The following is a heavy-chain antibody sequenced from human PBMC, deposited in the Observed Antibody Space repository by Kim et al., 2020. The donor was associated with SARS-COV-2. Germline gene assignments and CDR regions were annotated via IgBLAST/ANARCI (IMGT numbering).Heavy chain of an antibody. Sequence: KTDGVTAHYAAPVKGRFTFSRDYSKNTRYLQTNSLKTEDTAVYYCTTAPDYWGQGTLVTVSS. CDR2: KTDGVTA. V-gene: IGHV3-15*01. CDR3: TTAPDY. J-gene: IGHJ4*02.